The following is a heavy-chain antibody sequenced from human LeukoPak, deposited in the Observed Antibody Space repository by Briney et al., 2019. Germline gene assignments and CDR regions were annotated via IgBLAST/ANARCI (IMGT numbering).Heavy chain of an antibody. D-gene: IGHD3-10*01. V-gene: IGHV3-21*04. CDR1: GFTFSSYS. CDR2: ISSSSSYI. CDR3: AKDGDFYYGSGSLLRY. Sequence: GGSLRLSCAASGFTFSSYSMNWVRQAPGKGLEWVSSISSSSSYIYYADSVKGRFTISRDNSKNTLYLQMNSLRAEDTAVYYCAKDGDFYYGSGSLLRYWGQGTLVTVSS. J-gene: IGHJ4*02.